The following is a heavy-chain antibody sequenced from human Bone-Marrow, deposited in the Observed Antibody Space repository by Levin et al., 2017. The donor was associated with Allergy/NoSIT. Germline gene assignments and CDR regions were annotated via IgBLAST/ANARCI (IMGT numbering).Heavy chain of an antibody. Sequence: KVSCTSSGYIFTDFWIGWVRQVPGKGLEWMGGIYPGDSDTRYSPSFQGQVTISADESISTAYLQWSSLKASDSGIYYCARIRYSGHDSGIDYWGQGTLVAVSS. CDR2: IYPGDSDT. CDR1: GYIFTDFW. D-gene: IGHD5-12*01. J-gene: IGHJ4*02. V-gene: IGHV5-51*01. CDR3: ARIRYSGHDSGIDY.